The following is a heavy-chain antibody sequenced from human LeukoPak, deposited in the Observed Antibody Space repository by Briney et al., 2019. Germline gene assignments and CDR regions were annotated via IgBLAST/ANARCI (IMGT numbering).Heavy chain of an antibody. J-gene: IGHJ1*01. V-gene: IGHV1-18*04. Sequence: ASVKVSCKASGYTFTSYGISWVRQAPGQGLEWMGWISACNGNTNYAQKLQGRVTMTTDTSTSTAYMELRSLRSDDTAVYYCARDSSGWYRVSGDFQHWGQGTLVTVSS. CDR2: ISACNGNT. D-gene: IGHD6-19*01. CDR3: ARDSSGWYRVSGDFQH. CDR1: GYTFTSYG.